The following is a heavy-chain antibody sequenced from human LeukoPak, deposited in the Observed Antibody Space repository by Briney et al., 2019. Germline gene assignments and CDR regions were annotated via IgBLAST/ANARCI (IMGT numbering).Heavy chain of an antibody. V-gene: IGHV4-39*07. CDR1: GGSISSSSYY. D-gene: IGHD6-19*01. J-gene: IGHJ6*04. CDR3: ARGSSSGWFLGDV. Sequence: PSETLSLTCTVSGGSISSSSYYWGWIRQPPGKGLEWIGSIYYSGSTYYNPSLKSRVTISVDTSKNQFSLKLSSVTAADTAVYHCARGSSSGWFLGDVWGKGTTVTISS. CDR2: IYYSGST.